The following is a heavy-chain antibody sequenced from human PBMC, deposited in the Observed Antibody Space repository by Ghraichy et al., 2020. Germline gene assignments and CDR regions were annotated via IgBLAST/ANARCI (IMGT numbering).Heavy chain of an antibody. V-gene: IGHV6-1*01. Sequence: SKTLSLTCAISGDSVSSNSAAWNWIRQSPSRGLEWLGRTYYRSKWYNDYAVSVKSRITINPDTSKNQFSLQLNSVTPEDTAVYYCARLSPFSSGWSRGDYYYGMDVWGQGTTVTVSS. CDR1: GDSVSSNSAA. J-gene: IGHJ6*02. CDR2: TYYRSKWYN. CDR3: ARLSPFSSGWSRGDYYYGMDV. D-gene: IGHD6-19*01.